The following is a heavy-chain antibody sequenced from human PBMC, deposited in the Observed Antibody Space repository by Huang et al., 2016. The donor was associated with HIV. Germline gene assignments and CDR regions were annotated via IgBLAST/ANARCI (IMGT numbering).Heavy chain of an antibody. CDR1: GGSIRSDNYY. V-gene: IGHV4-39*02. Sequence: QLQLQESGPGLVKPSETLSLTCTVSGGSIRSDNYYWGWSRQTPGKGLGWIGGIYYSGSTYYNTSRKRRCTITVDTSKNHFSLRMRSVTAADTAVYYCARLPGSITMIRGVITDPYWGQGTLVTVSS. CDR3: ARLPGSITMIRGVITDPY. D-gene: IGHD3-10*01. J-gene: IGHJ4*02. CDR2: IYYSGST.